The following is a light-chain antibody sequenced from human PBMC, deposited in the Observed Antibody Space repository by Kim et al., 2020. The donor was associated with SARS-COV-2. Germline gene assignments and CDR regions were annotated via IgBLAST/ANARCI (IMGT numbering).Light chain of an antibody. Sequence: EIVLTQSPDTLSLSPGERATLSCRASQTVSSRSVNWYQQKPGQAPRLLIYDAYRRATGVPDRFRGSGSGTDFTLTISRLEPEDFAVYHCQQYGSLPWTFGQGNKVDIK. J-gene: IGKJ1*01. CDR1: QTVSSRS. V-gene: IGKV3-20*01. CDR3: QQYGSLPWT. CDR2: DAY.